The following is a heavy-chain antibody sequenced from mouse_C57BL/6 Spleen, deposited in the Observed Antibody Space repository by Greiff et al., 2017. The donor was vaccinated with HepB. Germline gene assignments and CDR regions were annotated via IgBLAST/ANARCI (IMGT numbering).Heavy chain of an antibody. CDR1: GYAFSSSW. D-gene: IGHD2-1*01. CDR2: IYPGDGDT. CDR3: ARSHRNLYAMDY. V-gene: IGHV1-82*01. J-gene: IGHJ4*01. Sequence: QVQLQQSGPELVKPGASVKISCKASGYAFSSSWMNWVKQRPGKGLEWIGRIYPGDGDTNYNGKFKGKATLTADKSSSTAYMQLSSLTSEDSAVYFCARSHRNLYAMDYWGQGTSVTVSS.